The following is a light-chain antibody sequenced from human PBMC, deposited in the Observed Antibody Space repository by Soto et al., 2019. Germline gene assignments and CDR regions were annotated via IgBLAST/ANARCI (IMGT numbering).Light chain of an antibody. Sequence: EIVLTQSPGTLSLSPGERATLSCRASQSVSSAYLAWYQHKPGQPPTLLIYAASSRVTGIPDRFSGSGSGTDFTLNISILEPEDFAVYYCQQYGSSSTWTFGQGTKVEIK. CDR3: QQYGSSSTWT. J-gene: IGKJ1*01. CDR1: QSVSSAY. CDR2: AAS. V-gene: IGKV3-20*01.